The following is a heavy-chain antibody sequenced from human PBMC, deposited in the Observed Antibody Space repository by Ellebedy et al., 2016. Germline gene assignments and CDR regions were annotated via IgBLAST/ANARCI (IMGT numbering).Heavy chain of an antibody. D-gene: IGHD2-2*01. V-gene: IGHV1-18*01. CDR1: GYTFRNHA. Sequence: ASVKVSCKTSGYTFRNHAVTWVRQAPGQGLEWMGWISTYNGNANYAQKFQGRVTLTTDTSTATVPLEVRRLRSEDTAIYYCARDFSTGHFDFWGQGTLVTVSS. CDR2: ISTYNGNA. J-gene: IGHJ4*02. CDR3: ARDFSTGHFDF.